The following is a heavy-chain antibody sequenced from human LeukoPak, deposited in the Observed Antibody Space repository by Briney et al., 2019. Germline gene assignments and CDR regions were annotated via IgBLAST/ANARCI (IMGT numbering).Heavy chain of an antibody. D-gene: IGHD2-2*01. CDR2: IYTSGST. V-gene: IGHV4-4*07. CDR1: GGSISSYY. CDR3: ARTLRYCSSTSCYYYYYYMDV. J-gene: IGHJ6*03. Sequence: SETLSLTCTVPGGSISSYYWSWIWQPAGKGLEWIGRIYTSGSTNYNPSLKSRVTVSVDTSKNQFSLKLSSVTAADTAVYYCARTLRYCSSTSCYYYYYYMDVWGKGTTVTVSS.